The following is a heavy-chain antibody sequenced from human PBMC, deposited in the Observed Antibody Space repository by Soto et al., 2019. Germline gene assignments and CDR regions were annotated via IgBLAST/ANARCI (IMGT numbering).Heavy chain of an antibody. CDR1: GGSISSSSYY. Sequence: PSETLSLTCPVSGGSISSSSYYWGWIRQPPGKGLEWIGSIYYSGSTYYNPSLKSRVTISVDTSKNQFSLKLSSVTAADTAVYYCATSGSYAVAHSDYWGQGTLVTVSS. J-gene: IGHJ4*02. D-gene: IGHD1-26*01. CDR2: IYYSGST. CDR3: ATSGSYAVAHSDY. V-gene: IGHV4-39*01.